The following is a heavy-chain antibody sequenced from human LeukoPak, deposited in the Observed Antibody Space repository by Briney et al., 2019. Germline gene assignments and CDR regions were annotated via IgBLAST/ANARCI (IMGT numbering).Heavy chain of an antibody. V-gene: IGHV4-61*02. J-gene: IGHJ3*02. CDR3: AREELVVVTATEDYDAFDI. Sequence: SETLSLTCTVSGGSISSGSYYWSWIRQPAGKGLEWIGRIYTSGSTNYNPSLKSRVTISVDTSKNQFSLKLSSVTAADTAVYYCAREELVVVTATEDYDAFDIWGQGTMVTVSS. D-gene: IGHD2-21*02. CDR2: IYTSGST. CDR1: GGSISSGSYY.